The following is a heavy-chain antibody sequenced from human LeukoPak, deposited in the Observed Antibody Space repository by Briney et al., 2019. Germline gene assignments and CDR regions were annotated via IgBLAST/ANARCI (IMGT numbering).Heavy chain of an antibody. CDR3: ARDMRDDYVWGSYRYGAFDI. CDR1: GFTFSSYA. Sequence: GGSLRLSCAASGFTFSSYAMHWVRQAPGKGLEWVAVISCDGSNKYYADSVKGRFTISRDNSKNTLYLQMNSLRAEDTAVYYCARDMRDDYVWGSYRYGAFDIWGQGTMVTVSS. V-gene: IGHV3-30-3*01. CDR2: ISCDGSNK. D-gene: IGHD3-16*02. J-gene: IGHJ3*02.